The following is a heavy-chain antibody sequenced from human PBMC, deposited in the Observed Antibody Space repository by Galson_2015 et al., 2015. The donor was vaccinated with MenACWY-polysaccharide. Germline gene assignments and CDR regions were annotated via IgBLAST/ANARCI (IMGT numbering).Heavy chain of an antibody. V-gene: IGHV4-59*01. J-gene: IGHJ4*02. CDR3: ARLPGFGQLSDYYFDY. D-gene: IGHD3-10*01. Sequence: LSLTCTVYGVTISDYYWSWIRQPPGKGLEWIGYIYSRGSTNYNSSLKSRVTMSVDTSKNQFSLNLRSVTAADTAIYYCARLPGFGQLSDYYFDYWGQGSLVTVSS. CDR2: IYSRGST. CDR1: GVTISDYY.